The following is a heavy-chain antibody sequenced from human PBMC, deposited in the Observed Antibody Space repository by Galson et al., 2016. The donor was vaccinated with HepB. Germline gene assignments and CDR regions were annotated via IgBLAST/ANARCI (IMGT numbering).Heavy chain of an antibody. CDR3: ATFIEENSSFES. D-gene: IGHD1/OR15-1a*01. J-gene: IGHJ4*02. CDR1: EFTFSNYW. V-gene: IGHV3-7*01. CDR2: IRGDGSKK. Sequence: SLRLSCAASEFTFSNYWMTWVRQAPGKGLEWVANIRGDGSKKYHLDSLEGRFTISRDNAKNSLYLQMRSLRAEDTAVYVCATFIEENSSFESWGQGTLVTVSS.